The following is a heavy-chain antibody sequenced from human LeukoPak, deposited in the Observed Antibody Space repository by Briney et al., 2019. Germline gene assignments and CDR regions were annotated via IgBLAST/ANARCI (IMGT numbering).Heavy chain of an antibody. Sequence: SETLSLTCTVSGGSISSSSYYWGWIRQPPGKGLEWIGSIYYSGSTYYNPSLKSRVTISVDTSKNQFSLKLSSVTAADTAVYYCARALYYYDSSGYSHSAEYFQHWGQGTLVTVSS. CDR1: GGSISSSSYY. V-gene: IGHV4-39*07. CDR3: ARALYYYDSSGYSHSAEYFQH. D-gene: IGHD3-22*01. CDR2: IYYSGST. J-gene: IGHJ1*01.